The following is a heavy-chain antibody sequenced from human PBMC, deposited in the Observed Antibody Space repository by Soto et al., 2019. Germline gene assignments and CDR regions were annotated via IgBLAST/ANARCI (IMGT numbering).Heavy chain of an antibody. Sequence: QVQLVQSGAEVKKPGASVTVSCKASGYTSTNYHVHWARQAPGQGLEWLGIINPSGVTISYAQKFEGRLTMTRDTTTSTAYMELTTLRSDDTAIYYCVGDGVSMFYFDSWGQGTRVTVSS. J-gene: IGHJ4*02. CDR2: INPSGVTI. V-gene: IGHV1-46*01. CDR3: VGDGVSMFYFDS. D-gene: IGHD3-10*02. CDR1: GYTSTNYH.